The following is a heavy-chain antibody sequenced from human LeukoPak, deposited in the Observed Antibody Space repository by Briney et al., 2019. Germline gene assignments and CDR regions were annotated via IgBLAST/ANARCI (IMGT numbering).Heavy chain of an antibody. Sequence: GGSLRLSCAASGFTFSSYWMHWVRQAPGKGLVWVSRINSDGSSTSYADSVKGRFTISRDNAKNTLYLQMNSLRAEDTAVYYCARGPRTGGGAYVGDYWGRGTLVTVSS. CDR3: ARGPRTGGGAYVGDY. D-gene: IGHD4-23*01. CDR2: INSDGSST. V-gene: IGHV3-74*01. CDR1: GFTFSSYW. J-gene: IGHJ4*01.